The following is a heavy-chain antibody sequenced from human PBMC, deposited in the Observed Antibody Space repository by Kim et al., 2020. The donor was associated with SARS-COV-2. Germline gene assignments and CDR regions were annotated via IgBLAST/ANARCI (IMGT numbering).Heavy chain of an antibody. Sequence: SETLSLTCAVSGGSISSSNWWSWVLQPPGKGLEWIGEIYHSGSTNYNPSLKSRVTISVDKSKNQFSLKLSSVTAADTAVYYCARVGGSEWLRLSYYYGMDVWGQGTTVTVSS. CDR2: IYHSGST. D-gene: IGHD5-12*01. V-gene: IGHV4-4*02. J-gene: IGHJ6*02. CDR1: GGSISSSNW. CDR3: ARVGGSEWLRLSYYYGMDV.